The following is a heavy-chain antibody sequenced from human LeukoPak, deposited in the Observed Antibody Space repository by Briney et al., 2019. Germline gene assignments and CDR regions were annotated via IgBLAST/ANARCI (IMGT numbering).Heavy chain of an antibody. J-gene: IGHJ6*03. V-gene: IGHV6-1*01. CDR1: GDSVSSNSAA. D-gene: IGHD3-9*01. CDR3: ARDSQESTYYDILTGYYVPLGYYYYYMDV. Sequence: SQTLSLTCAISGDSVSSNSAARNWIRQSPSRGLEWLGRTYYRSKWYNDYAVSVKSRITINPDTSKNQFSLQLNSVTPEDTAVYYCARDSQESTYYDILTGYYVPLGYYYYYMDVWGKGTTVTVSS. CDR2: TYYRSKWYN.